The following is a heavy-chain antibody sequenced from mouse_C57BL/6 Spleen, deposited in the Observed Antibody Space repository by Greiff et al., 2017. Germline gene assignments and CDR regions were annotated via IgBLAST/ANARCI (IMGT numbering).Heavy chain of an antibody. CDR3: ARSGDYDSPSFAY. V-gene: IGHV1-80*01. CDR2: IYPGDGDT. Sequence: QVQLKQSGAELVKPGASVTISCKASGYAFRSYWMNWVKQRPGKGLEWIGQIYPGDGDTNYNGKFKGKATLTADKSSSTAYMQLSSLTSEDSAVYFCARSGDYDSPSFAYWGQGTLVTVSA. J-gene: IGHJ3*01. CDR1: GYAFRSYW. D-gene: IGHD2-4*01.